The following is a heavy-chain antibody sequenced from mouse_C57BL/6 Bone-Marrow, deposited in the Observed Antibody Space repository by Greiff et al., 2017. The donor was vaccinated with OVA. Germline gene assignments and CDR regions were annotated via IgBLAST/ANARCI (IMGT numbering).Heavy chain of an antibody. J-gene: IGHJ1*03. Sequence: EVKLVESEGGLVQPGSSMKLSCTASGFTFSDYYMAWVRQVPEKGLEWVANINYDGSSTYYLDSLKSRFIISRDNAKNILYLQMSSLKSEDTATYYCAREAFTTVVATDWYFDVWGTGTTVTVSS. V-gene: IGHV5-16*01. CDR3: AREAFTTVVATDWYFDV. CDR1: GFTFSDYY. CDR2: INYDGSST. D-gene: IGHD1-1*01.